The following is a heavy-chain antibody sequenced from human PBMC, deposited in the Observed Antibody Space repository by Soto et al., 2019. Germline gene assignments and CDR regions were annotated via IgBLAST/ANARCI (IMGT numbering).Heavy chain of an antibody. CDR2: MNPNSGNT. J-gene: IGHJ6*02. CDR1: GYTFTSYD. D-gene: IGHD6-19*01. V-gene: IGHV1-8*01. Sequence: QVQLVQSGAEVKKPGASVKVSCKASGYTFTSYDINWVRQATGQGLEWMGWMNPNSGNTGYAQKFQGRVTMTRNTSISTAYMELSSLRSEDTAVYYCARSIVVAGTYYYYYYGMDVWGQGTTVTVSS. CDR3: ARSIVVAGTYYYYYYGMDV.